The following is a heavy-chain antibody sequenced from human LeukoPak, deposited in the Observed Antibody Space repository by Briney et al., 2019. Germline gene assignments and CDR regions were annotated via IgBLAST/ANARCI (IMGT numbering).Heavy chain of an antibody. J-gene: IGHJ4*02. CDR2: TYYRSKWYN. D-gene: IGHD6-19*01. V-gene: IGHV6-1*01. Sequence: SQTFSLTCAISGDSVSSNSAAWNRIRQSPSRGLEWLGRTYYRSKWYNDYAVSVKSRITINPDTSKNQFSLQLNSVTPEDTAVYYCARVGDIAVGPFDYWGQGTLVTVSS. CDR1: GDSVSSNSAA. CDR3: ARVGDIAVGPFDY.